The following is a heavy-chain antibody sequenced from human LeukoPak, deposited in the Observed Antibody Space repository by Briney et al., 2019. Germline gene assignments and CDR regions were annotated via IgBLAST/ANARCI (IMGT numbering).Heavy chain of an antibody. CDR3: ARDNTISGHYEVGY. D-gene: IGHD3-3*01. V-gene: IGHV3-48*01. J-gene: IGHJ4*02. CDR2: ISNSGSNT. Sequence: PGGSLRLSCAASGFTFDTFSINWVRQAPGKGLEWVSYISNSGSNTYYADSVKGRFSISRDNSENTVFLQMNSLRAEDTAVYYCARDNTISGHYEVGYWGQGTLVTVSS. CDR1: GFTFDTFS.